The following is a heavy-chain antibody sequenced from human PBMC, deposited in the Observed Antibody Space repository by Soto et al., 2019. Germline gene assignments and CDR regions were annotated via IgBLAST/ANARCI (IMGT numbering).Heavy chain of an antibody. CDR3: ASYGAFIDGMDV. CDR1: GYTFTSYD. Sequence: GPSVKVSCKASGYTFTSYDINWVRQATGQGLEWMGWMNPNSGNTGYAQKFQGRVTMTRNTSISTAYTELSSLRSEDTAVYYCASYGAFIDGMDVWGQGTTVTVSS. V-gene: IGHV1-8*01. D-gene: IGHD3-3*02. J-gene: IGHJ6*02. CDR2: MNPNSGNT.